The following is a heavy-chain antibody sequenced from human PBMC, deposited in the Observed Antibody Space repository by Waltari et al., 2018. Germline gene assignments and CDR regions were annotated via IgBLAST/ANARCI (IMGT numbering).Heavy chain of an antibody. V-gene: IGHV3-48*03. CDR2: ISGTGKTI. Sequence: EVQLVESGGDLVQPGGSLRLSCAASGFTLSGYPMNWVRQAPGKGLEWISYISGTGKTINYAGSVKGRFTISRDNAQNSLFLQMNSLRVEDTAVYYCARVSGFRIATEAVFDYWGQGTLVTVSS. J-gene: IGHJ4*02. CDR3: ARVSGFRIATEAVFDY. CDR1: GFTLSGYP. D-gene: IGHD6-13*01.